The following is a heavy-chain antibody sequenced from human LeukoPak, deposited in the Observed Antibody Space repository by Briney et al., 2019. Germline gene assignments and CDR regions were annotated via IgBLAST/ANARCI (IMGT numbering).Heavy chain of an antibody. D-gene: IGHD1-26*01. CDR2: ISSSSSYI. CDR3: ARARPIVTATIPPDY. Sequence: KAGGSLRLSCAASGFTFSSYSMNWVRQAPGKGLEWVSSISSSSSYIYYADSVKGRFTISRDNAKNSLYLQMNSLRAEDTAVYYCARARPIVTATIPPDYRGQGTLVTVSS. CDR1: GFTFSSYS. J-gene: IGHJ4*02. V-gene: IGHV3-21*01.